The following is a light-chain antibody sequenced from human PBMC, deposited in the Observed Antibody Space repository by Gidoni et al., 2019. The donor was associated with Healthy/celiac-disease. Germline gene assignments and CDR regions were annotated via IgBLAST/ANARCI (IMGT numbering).Light chain of an antibody. CDR2: DAP. CDR3: QRRSNWSRT. J-gene: IGKJ1*01. V-gene: IGKV3-11*01. CDR1: QRVSSY. Sequence: EIVLTQSPATLSLSPGERATLSCRATQRVSSYLAWYQQKPGQAPRTLIYDAPSRATGIPASFSGSVSGTDFTLTISSLEPEDFAVYYCQRRSNWSRTFXXXTKVEIK.